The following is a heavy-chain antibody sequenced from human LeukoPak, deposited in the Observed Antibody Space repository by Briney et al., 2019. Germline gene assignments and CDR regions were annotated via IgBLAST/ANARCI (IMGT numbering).Heavy chain of an antibody. CDR1: GFTFSSYA. D-gene: IGHD6-19*01. Sequence: GGSLRLSCAASGFTFSSYAMSWVRQAPGKGLEWVSAISDSGSSTYYADSVKGRFTISRDNSKNTLYLQMNSLRAEDTAVYYCAKDRGQWLADNWFDPWGQGTLVTVSS. CDR2: ISDSGSST. V-gene: IGHV3-23*01. J-gene: IGHJ5*02. CDR3: AKDRGQWLADNWFDP.